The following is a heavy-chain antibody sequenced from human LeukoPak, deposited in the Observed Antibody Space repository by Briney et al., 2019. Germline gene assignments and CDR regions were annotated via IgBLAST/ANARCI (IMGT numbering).Heavy chain of an antibody. CDR1: GFTFSSYG. CDR2: IRYDGSNK. J-gene: IGHJ6*03. CDR3: AKDYCSSTSCIPGDYYYYYMDV. V-gene: IGHV3-30*02. Sequence: AGGSLRLSCAASGFTFSSYGMHWVRQAPGKGLEWVAFIRYDGSNKYYADSVKGRFTISRDNSKNTLYLQMNSLRAEDTAVYYCAKDYCSSTSCIPGDYYYYYMDVWGKGTTVIVSS. D-gene: IGHD2-2*01.